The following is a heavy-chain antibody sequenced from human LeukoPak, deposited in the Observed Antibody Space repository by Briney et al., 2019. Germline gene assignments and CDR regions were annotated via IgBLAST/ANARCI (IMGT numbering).Heavy chain of an antibody. CDR1: GYSISSGHY. J-gene: IGHJ4*02. V-gene: IGHV4-38-2*02. CDR2: FYHSGST. CDR3: AREYDYGSGSWAY. Sequence: SETLSLTCTVSGYSISSGHYWGWIRQPPGKGLEWIGCFYHSGSTYYNPSLKSRVTISLDTSKNQFSLKLSSVTATDTAVYYCAREYDYGSGSWAYWGQGTLVTVSS. D-gene: IGHD3-10*01.